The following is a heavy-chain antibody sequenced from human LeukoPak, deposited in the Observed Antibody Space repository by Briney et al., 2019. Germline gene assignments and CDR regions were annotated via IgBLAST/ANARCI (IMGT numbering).Heavy chain of an antibody. D-gene: IGHD6-6*01. CDR3: ARAIAARWDEPFDI. CDR1: GGTFSSYA. J-gene: IGHJ3*02. Sequence: GASVKVSCKASGGTFSSYAISWVRQAPGQGLEWMGGIIPIFGTANYAQKFQGRVTITTDESTSTAYMELSSLRSEDTAVYYCARAIAARWDEPFDIWGQGTMVTVSS. CDR2: IIPIFGTA. V-gene: IGHV1-69*05.